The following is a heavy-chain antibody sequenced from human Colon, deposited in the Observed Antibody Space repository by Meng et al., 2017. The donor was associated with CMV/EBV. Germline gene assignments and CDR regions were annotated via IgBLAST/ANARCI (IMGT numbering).Heavy chain of an antibody. D-gene: IGHD3-16*02. V-gene: IGHV3-48*03. CDR2: ISTQTLTT. Sequence: GESLRLSCVVSGFALSNYEMHWVRQAPGKGLEWVSHISTQTLTTDYADSVKGRFNISRDNAKNSLYLQMNSLRAEDTAVYYCARKGWIYREAFDMWGQGTRVTVSS. CDR1: GFALSNYE. CDR3: ARKGWIYREAFDM. J-gene: IGHJ3*02.